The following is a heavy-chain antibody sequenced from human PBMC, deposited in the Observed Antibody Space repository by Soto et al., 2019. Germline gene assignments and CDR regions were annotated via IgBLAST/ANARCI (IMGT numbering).Heavy chain of an antibody. CDR2: IYYSGST. CDR3: AREMPTAYDALDI. CDR1: GGSISSYY. D-gene: IGHD2-2*01. V-gene: IGHV4-59*01. Sequence: PSETLSLTCTVSGGSISSYYWGWIRQPPGKGLEWIGYIYYSGSTNYNPSLKSRVTISVDTSKNQFSLKLSSVTAADSAVYYCAREMPTAYDALDIWGQGTMVTVSS. J-gene: IGHJ3*02.